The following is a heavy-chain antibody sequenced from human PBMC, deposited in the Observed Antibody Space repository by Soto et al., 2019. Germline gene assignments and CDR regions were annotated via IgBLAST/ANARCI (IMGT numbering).Heavy chain of an antibody. CDR3: AREVFSGSGSYYPYFDY. CDR1: GFTFSSYG. V-gene: IGHV3-33*01. CDR2: IWYDGSNK. D-gene: IGHD3-10*01. J-gene: IGHJ4*02. Sequence: GGSLRLSCAASGFTFSSYGMHWVRQAPGKGLEWVAVIWYDGSNKYYADSVKGRFTISRDNSKNTLYLQMNSLRAEDTAVYYCAREVFSGSGSYYPYFDYWGQGTLVTVSS.